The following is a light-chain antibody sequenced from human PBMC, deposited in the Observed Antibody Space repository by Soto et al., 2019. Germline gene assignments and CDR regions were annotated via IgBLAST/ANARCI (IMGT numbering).Light chain of an antibody. CDR2: DAS. Sequence: EIVLTQSPVTLSLSPGERATLSCRASQSINNYLAWYQQKPGQPPRLLIYDASNRATAIPVRFSGSVSGTDFTLTSSSLEPEDSAVYYCQFRGIWPPGATFGGGTKVEIK. V-gene: IGKV3-11*01. CDR1: QSINNY. CDR3: QFRGIWPPGAT. J-gene: IGKJ4*01.